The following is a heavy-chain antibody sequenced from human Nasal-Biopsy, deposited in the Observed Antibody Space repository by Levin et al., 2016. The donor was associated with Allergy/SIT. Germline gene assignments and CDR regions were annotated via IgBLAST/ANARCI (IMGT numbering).Heavy chain of an antibody. J-gene: IGHJ4*02. CDR1: GYSFSIIW. Sequence: GGSLRLSCTGSGYSFSIIWIAWVRQMPGKGLEWVGFIFPRDSDTRYSPSFQGQVTISVDTSISTAYLQWTSLKTSDTATYYCARLVYCNSGVCSQFDSWGQGTPVTVSS. CDR3: ARLVYCNSGVCSQFDS. CDR2: IFPRDSDT. D-gene: IGHD2-8*01. V-gene: IGHV5-51*01.